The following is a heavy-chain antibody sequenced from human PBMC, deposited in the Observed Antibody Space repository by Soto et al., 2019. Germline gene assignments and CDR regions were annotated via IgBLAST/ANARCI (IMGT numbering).Heavy chain of an antibody. CDR1: GYTFTSYY. V-gene: IGHV1-46*01. Sequence: ASVKVSCKASGYTFTSYYMHWVRQAPGQGLEWMGIMNPSGGSTSYAQKFQGRVTMTRNTSTSTAYMELSSLRSEDTAVYYCARGPRSGWSYFQHWGQGTLVTVSS. CDR2: MNPSGGST. J-gene: IGHJ1*01. CDR3: ARGPRSGWSYFQH. D-gene: IGHD6-19*01.